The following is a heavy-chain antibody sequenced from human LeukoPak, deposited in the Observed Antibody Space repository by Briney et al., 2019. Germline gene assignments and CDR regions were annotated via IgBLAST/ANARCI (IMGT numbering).Heavy chain of an antibody. CDR2: ISGSGGST. J-gene: IGHJ4*02. Sequence: PGGSLRLSCAASGFTFSSYAMSWVRQAPGKGLEWVSAISGSGGSTYYADSVKGRFTISRDNSKNTLYLQMNSLRAEDTAVYYCAKDGRYSGSYSSFDYWGQGTLVTVSS. CDR1: GFTFSSYA. CDR3: AKDGRYSGSYSSFDY. D-gene: IGHD1-26*01. V-gene: IGHV3-23*01.